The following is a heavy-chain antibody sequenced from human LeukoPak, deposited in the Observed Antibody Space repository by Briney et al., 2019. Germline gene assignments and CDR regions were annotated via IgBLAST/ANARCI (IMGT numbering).Heavy chain of an antibody. CDR2: ISGSGENT. Sequence: GGSLRLSCSASGFVFSGFAMGWVRQAPGRGLEWISSISGSGENTYYADSVEGRFIVSRDNTKNTLYLQMNSLTAEDTALYYCAGRRGRDNARTRFDYWGQGALFIVSS. D-gene: IGHD1-1*01. V-gene: IGHV3-23*01. CDR1: GFVFSGFA. CDR3: AGRRGRDNARTRFDY. J-gene: IGHJ4*02.